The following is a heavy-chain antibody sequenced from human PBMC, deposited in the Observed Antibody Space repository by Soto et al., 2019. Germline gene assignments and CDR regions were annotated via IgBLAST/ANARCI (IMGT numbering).Heavy chain of an antibody. Sequence: SVKVSCKASVGTFSNYAISWVLQAPGQGLEWMGRIIPIFGTTNYAQKFQGRVTITADESTSTVYMELRTLRPEDTAVYYCAREGLVLVPTTVNSDYYYYAMDVWGQGTTVTVSS. D-gene: IGHD4-17*01. J-gene: IGHJ6*02. CDR3: AREGLVLVPTTVNSDYYYYAMDV. V-gene: IGHV1-69*13. CDR1: VGTFSNYA. CDR2: IIPIFGTT.